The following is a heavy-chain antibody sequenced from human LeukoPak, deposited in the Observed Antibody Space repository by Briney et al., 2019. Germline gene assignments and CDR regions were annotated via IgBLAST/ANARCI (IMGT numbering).Heavy chain of an antibody. CDR3: ARDYYDSSGYYRLNYYYYMDV. CDR2: INPYSGGT. V-gene: IGHV1-2*02. D-gene: IGHD3-22*01. J-gene: IGHJ6*03. CDR1: GYTFTGYY. Sequence: ASVKVSCKASGYTFTGYYMHWVRQARGQGLEWMGSINPYSGGTNYAQKFQGRVTMTRDTSISTAYMELSRLRSDDTAVYYCARDYYDSSGYYRLNYYYYMDVWGKGTTVTVSS.